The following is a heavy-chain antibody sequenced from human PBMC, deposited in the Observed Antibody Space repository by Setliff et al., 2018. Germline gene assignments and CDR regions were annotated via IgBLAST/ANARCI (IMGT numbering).Heavy chain of an antibody. V-gene: IGHV3-7*01. Sequence: GGSLRLSCAASGFTFSRYWMSWVRQAPGKGLEWVANIKQDGNQKYYVDSVKGRFTISRDNAKNSLYLQMNSLRAEDTAVYYCARGPLRDDTGSYFDSWGQGMLVTV. D-gene: IGHD1-1*01. J-gene: IGHJ4*02. CDR2: IKQDGNQK. CDR3: ARGPLRDDTGSYFDS. CDR1: GFTFSRYW.